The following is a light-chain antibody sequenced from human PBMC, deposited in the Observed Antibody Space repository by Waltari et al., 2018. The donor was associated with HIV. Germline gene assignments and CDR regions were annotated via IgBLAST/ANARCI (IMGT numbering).Light chain of an antibody. V-gene: IGLV1-40*01. J-gene: IGLJ2*01. CDR2: GNS. CDR3: QSYDNSLGGSVV. CDR1: SSNIGALYD. Sequence: QSVLTQPPSVSGAPGQRVTISSPGSSSNIGALYDVNRYPQLPGTAPKLLIYGNSNRPSGVPDRFSGSKSGTSASLAITGLQAEDEADYYCQSYDNSLGGSVVFGGGTKLTVL.